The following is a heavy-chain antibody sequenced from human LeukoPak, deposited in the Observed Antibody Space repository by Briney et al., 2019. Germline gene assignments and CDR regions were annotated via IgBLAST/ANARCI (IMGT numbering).Heavy chain of an antibody. D-gene: IGHD6-19*01. CDR3: ASSGWWGYFDY. CDR1: GFTVSSNY. CDR2: IYSGGNT. V-gene: IGHV3-66*01. Sequence: GGSLRLSCAASGFTVSSNYMSWVRQAPGRGLEWVSIIYSGGNTYYADSVKGRFTISRDNSKNTLYLQMNSLRAEDTAVYYCASSGWWGYFDYWGQGTLVTVSS. J-gene: IGHJ4*02.